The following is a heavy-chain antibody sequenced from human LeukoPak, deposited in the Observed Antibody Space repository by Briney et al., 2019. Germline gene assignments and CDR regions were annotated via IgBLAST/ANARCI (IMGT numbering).Heavy chain of an antibody. CDR3: ARRLYFEWLLVPYYYYGMDV. J-gene: IGHJ6*02. CDR2: INHSGST. CDR1: GGSFSGYY. Sequence: SETLSLTCAVYGGSFSGYYRSWIRQPPGKGLEWIGEINHSGSTNYNPSLKSRVTISVDTSKNQFSLKLSSVTAADTAVYYCARRLYFEWLLVPYYYYGMDVWGQGTTVTASS. V-gene: IGHV4-34*01. D-gene: IGHD3-9*01.